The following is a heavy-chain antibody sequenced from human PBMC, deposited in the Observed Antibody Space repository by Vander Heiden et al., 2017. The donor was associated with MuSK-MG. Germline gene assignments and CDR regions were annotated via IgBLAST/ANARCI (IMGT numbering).Heavy chain of an antibody. V-gene: IGHV3-23*01. CDR2: ISGSGGST. CDR3: AKFSFSGNYFTHDAFDV. J-gene: IGHJ3*01. D-gene: IGHD1-26*01. CDR1: GFTFNNYA. Sequence: VQLLESGGGLVQPGGSLRLSCAASGFTFNNYAMTWVRPAPGKGLEWVSAISGSGGSTYSADSVKGRFTISRDNSKNTLSLQMNSLRAEDTAVYYCAKFSFSGNYFTHDAFDVWGQGTMVTVSS.